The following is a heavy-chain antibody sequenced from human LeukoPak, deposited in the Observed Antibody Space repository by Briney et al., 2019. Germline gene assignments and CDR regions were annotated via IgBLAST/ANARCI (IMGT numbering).Heavy chain of an antibody. CDR2: IYHSGTT. CDR3: ATSGNYGSGSYYQLPFDY. V-gene: IGHV4-38-2*02. CDR1: GYSISSGYY. D-gene: IGHD3-10*01. Sequence: NTSETLSLTCTVSGYSISSGYYWGWIRQPPGKGLEWIGSIYHSGTTYYNPSLKSRVTISLDTSKNQFSLKLSSVTAADTAVYYCATSGNYGSGSYYQLPFDYWGQGTLVTVSS. J-gene: IGHJ4*02.